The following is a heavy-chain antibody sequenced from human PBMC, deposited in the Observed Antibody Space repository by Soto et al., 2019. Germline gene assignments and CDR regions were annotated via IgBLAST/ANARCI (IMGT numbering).Heavy chain of an antibody. CDR3: ARGVVVAATPWYFDL. CDR2: IYYSGST. V-gene: IGHV4-59*01. CDR1: GGSISSYY. Sequence: SETLSLTCTVSGGSISSYYWSWIRQPPGKGLEWIGYIYYSGSTNYNPSLKSRVTISVDTSKNQFSLKLSSVTAADTAVYYCARGVVVAATPWYFDLWGRGTLVTVSS. J-gene: IGHJ2*01. D-gene: IGHD2-15*01.